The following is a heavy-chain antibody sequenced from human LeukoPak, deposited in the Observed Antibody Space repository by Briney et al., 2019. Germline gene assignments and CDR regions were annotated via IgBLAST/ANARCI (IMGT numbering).Heavy chain of an antibody. CDR3: ARNENCGWGYFDY. J-gene: IGHJ4*02. Sequence: PGGSLRLSCAASRFTFNSYAMSWVRQAPGKGLEWVSVIGGSNGITFYVGSVKGRFTISRDNSKDTLYLQMNSLRAEDTAVYYCARNENCGWGYFDYWGQGTLVTVSS. CDR2: IGGSNGIT. CDR1: RFTFNSYA. D-gene: IGHD6-19*01. V-gene: IGHV3-23*01.